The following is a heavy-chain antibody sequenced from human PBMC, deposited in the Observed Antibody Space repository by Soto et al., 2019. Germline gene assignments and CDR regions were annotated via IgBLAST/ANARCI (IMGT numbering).Heavy chain of an antibody. Sequence: GGSLRLSCAASGFTFSSYSMNWVRQAPGKGLEWVSSISSSSSYIYYADSVKGRFTISRDNAKNSLYLQMNSLRAEDTAVYYGEISLTKQLVAARDAFDIWGQGTMVTVSS. D-gene: IGHD6-6*01. CDR1: GFTFSSYS. V-gene: IGHV3-21*01. J-gene: IGHJ3*02. CDR2: ISSSSSYI. CDR3: EISLTKQLVAARDAFDI.